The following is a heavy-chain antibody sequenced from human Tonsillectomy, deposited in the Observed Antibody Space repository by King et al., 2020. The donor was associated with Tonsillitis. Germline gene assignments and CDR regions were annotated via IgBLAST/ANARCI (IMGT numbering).Heavy chain of an antibody. CDR1: GFTFSSYW. Sequence: QLVQSGGGLVQPGGSPRLSCAASGFTFSSYWMSWVRQAPGKGLEWVANIKQDGSEKYYVDSVKGRFTISRDNAKKSLFVQMNSLRAEDTAVYYCARYYDDSGYYDVCDIWGQGTLVTVSS. CDR2: IKQDGSEK. CDR3: ARYYDDSGYYDVCDI. J-gene: IGHJ3*02. D-gene: IGHD3-22*01. V-gene: IGHV3-7*03.